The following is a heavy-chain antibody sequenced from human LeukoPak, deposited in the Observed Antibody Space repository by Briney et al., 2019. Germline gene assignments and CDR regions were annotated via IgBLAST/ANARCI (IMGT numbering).Heavy chain of an antibody. Sequence: PGRSLRLSCEASGFTFSTYGMHWVRQPPGRGLEWVAVISNDGYTQYYADSVKGRFTISRDNSRNALFLQMNSLRAEDTAVYYCSKDWGEYYYGSGSYYNSDGYWGQGTLVTVSS. CDR3: SKDWGEYYYGSGSYYNSDGY. D-gene: IGHD3-10*01. CDR1: GFTFSTYG. J-gene: IGHJ4*02. CDR2: ISNDGYTQ. V-gene: IGHV3-30*18.